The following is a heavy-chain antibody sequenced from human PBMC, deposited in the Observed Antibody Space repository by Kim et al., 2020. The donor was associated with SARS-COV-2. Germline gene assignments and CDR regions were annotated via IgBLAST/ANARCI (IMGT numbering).Heavy chain of an antibody. J-gene: IGHJ5*02. Sequence: SETLSLTCTVSGDSVTIYYWSWIRQSPGKTLEWIGNIYYSGSANYNPSLKSRVTISVDTSKNQLSLKLSSVTAADTAVYYCALRLGDSWFDPWGQGTLVT. D-gene: IGHD3-16*01. CDR3: ALRLGDSWFDP. CDR2: IYYSGSA. CDR1: GDSVTIYY. V-gene: IGHV4-59*08.